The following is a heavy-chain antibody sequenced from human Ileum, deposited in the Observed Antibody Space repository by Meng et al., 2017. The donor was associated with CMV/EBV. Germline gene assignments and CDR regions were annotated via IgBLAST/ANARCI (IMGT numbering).Heavy chain of an antibody. CDR3: ARIVPY. CDR2: ISCSGSTK. V-gene: IGHV3-48*03. J-gene: IGHJ4*02. CDR1: GFTFSSYE. Sequence: GESLKISCAASGFTFSSYEMNWVRQAPEKGLEWVSYISCSGSTKYYANSVKGRFTVSRDNAENSLYLQMDSLRAEDTAVYYCARIVPYWGQGTLVTVSS. D-gene: IGHD1-26*01.